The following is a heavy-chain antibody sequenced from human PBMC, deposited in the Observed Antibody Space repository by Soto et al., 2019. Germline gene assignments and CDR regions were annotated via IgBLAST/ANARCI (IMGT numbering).Heavy chain of an antibody. V-gene: IGHV4-4*02. D-gene: IGHD6-6*01. CDR2: IYHSGYT. J-gene: IGHJ4*02. CDR1: GDSISSSNW. CDR3: ASHRYTSSLDY. Sequence: QVQLQESGPGLVKPSGTLSLTCGVSGDSISSSNWWSWVRQPPGKGLEWIGEIYHSGYTNYNPSLKSRVTISVDKSKNQFSLRLTSVTAADTVVYYCASHRYTSSLDYWGQGTLVTVSS.